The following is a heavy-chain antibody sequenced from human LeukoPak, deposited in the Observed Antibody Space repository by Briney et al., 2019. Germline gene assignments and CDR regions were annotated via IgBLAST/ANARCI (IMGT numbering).Heavy chain of an antibody. D-gene: IGHD3-22*01. CDR1: GFTFSSHA. CDR2: ISYDGSNK. Sequence: GGSLRLSCAASGFTFSSHAMHWVRQAPGKGLDWVAVISYDGSNKYYADSVQGRFTISRDISRNTLYLQMDSLRSEDTALYYCAGDLTMISPSGPFDYWGQGTLVTVSS. CDR3: AGDLTMISPSGPFDY. J-gene: IGHJ4*02. V-gene: IGHV3-30-3*01.